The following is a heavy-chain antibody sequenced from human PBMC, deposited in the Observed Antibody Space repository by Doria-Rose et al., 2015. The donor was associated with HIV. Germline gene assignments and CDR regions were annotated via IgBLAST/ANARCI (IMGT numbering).Heavy chain of an antibody. CDR1: GVSLSSPGMG. CDR2: IFSNDER. D-gene: IGHD6-13*01. V-gene: IGHV2-26*01. J-gene: IGHJ4*02. Sequence: QVTLKESGPVLVKPTETLTLTCTVSGVSLSSPGMGVSWIRQPPGKALEWLANIFSNDERSYNTSLKSRLTIHMGTSKGQVVLTMTDMDPVDTATYYCASIKSSRWYHKYYFDFWGQGTLVIVSA. CDR3: ASIKSSRWYHKYYFDF.